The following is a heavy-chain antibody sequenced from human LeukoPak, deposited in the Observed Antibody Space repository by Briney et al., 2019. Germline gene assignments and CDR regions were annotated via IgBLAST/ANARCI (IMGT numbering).Heavy chain of an antibody. J-gene: IGHJ5*02. Sequence: GGSLRLSCAASGFTVSSNYMSWVHQAPGKGLEWVSVIYSGGSTYYADSVKGRFTISRDNSKNTLYLQMNSLRAEDTAVYYCARDSSSWYGRFDPWGQGTLVTVSS. D-gene: IGHD6-13*01. CDR2: IYSGGST. CDR3: ARDSSSWYGRFDP. CDR1: GFTVSSNY. V-gene: IGHV3-66*02.